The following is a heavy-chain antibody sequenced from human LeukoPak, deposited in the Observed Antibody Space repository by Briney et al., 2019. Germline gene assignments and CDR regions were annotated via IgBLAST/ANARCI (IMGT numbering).Heavy chain of an antibody. CDR2: NYYSGST. Sequence: SETLSLTCTVSGGSISSSNYNWGWIRQPPGKGLQWIGSNYYSGSTYYNPSLKSRVTMSVDTSKNQFSLKLSSVTAADTAVYYCARWVIGWYLDYWGQGTLVTVSS. D-gene: IGHD2-21*01. J-gene: IGHJ4*02. CDR1: GGSISSSNYN. CDR3: ARWVIGWYLDY. V-gene: IGHV4-39*01.